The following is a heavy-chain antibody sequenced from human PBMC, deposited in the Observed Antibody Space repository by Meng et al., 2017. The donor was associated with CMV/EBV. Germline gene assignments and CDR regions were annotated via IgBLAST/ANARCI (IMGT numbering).Heavy chain of an antibody. CDR3: TREGRFLEWLSPVYYGMDV. CDR2: IRSKASGGTT. J-gene: IGHJ6*02. CDR1: GFTFGDYA. Sequence: GGSLRLSCTVSGFTFGDYAMSWVRQAPGKGLEWVGFIRSKASGGTTEYAASVKGRFTISRDDSKSIAYLQMNSLTTEDTAVYYCTREGRFLEWLSPVYYGMDVWGQGTTVTVSS. D-gene: IGHD3-3*01. V-gene: IGHV3-49*04.